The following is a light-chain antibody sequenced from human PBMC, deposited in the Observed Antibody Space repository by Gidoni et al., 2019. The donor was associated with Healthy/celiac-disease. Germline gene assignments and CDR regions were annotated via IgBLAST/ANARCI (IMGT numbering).Light chain of an antibody. CDR1: QDISNY. CDR2: DAS. V-gene: IGKV1-33*01. J-gene: IGKJ4*01. CDR3: QQYDNLPLT. Sequence: DIQMTQSPSSLSASVRDRVTITCQASQDISNYLNWYQQKPGQAPKLLIYDASNLETGVPSRFSGSGSGTDITFTISSLQPEDIATYYCQQYDNLPLTFGGXTKVEIK.